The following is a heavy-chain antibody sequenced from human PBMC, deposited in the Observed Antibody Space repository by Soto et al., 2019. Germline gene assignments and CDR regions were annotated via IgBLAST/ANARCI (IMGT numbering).Heavy chain of an antibody. V-gene: IGHV3-30-3*01. CDR1: GFTFSSYA. Sequence: QVQLVESGGGVVQPGRSLRLSCAASGFTFSSYAMHWVRQAPGKGLEWVAVISYDGSNKYYADSVKGRFTISRDNSKNTLYRQMNRLRAEDTAVYYCARDACSGWYWCTFEYGGQGTLVTVSS. CDR2: ISYDGSNK. CDR3: ARDACSGWYWCTFEY. D-gene: IGHD6-19*01. J-gene: IGHJ4*02.